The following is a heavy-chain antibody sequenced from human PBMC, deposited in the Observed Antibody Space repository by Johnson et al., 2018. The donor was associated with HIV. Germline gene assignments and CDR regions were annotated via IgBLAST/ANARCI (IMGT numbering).Heavy chain of an antibody. CDR3: ARDVSKGAFEI. J-gene: IGHJ3*02. D-gene: IGHD4-11*01. Sequence: QVQLVESGGGVVQPGRSLRLSCAASGVTFSSYGMHWVRQAPGKGLEWVAVISYDGSNKYYADSVKGWFTISRDNSKNTLFLQMNSLRAEDTAVYYCARDVSKGAFEIWGQGTMVTVSS. CDR1: GVTFSSYG. V-gene: IGHV3-30*03. CDR2: ISYDGSNK.